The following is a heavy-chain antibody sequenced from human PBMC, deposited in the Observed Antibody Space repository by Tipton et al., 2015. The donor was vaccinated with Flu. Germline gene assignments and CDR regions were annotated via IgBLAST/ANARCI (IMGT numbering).Heavy chain of an antibody. CDR1: GFDFSSYG. J-gene: IGHJ4*02. CDR3: ARRGFDF. V-gene: IGHV3-33*01. Sequence: SLRLSCAASGFDFSSYGMHWVRQAPGKGLEWVAVIWYDGSNKKYVESVKGRFTVSRDNFKKTVYLQMNTLRVEDTGVYYCARRGFDFWGQGTQVSVSS. CDR2: IWYDGSNK.